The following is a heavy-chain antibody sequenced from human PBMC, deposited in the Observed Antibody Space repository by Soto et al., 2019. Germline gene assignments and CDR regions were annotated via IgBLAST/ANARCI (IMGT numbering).Heavy chain of an antibody. V-gene: IGHV3-9*01. CDR3: VQGRYPTMATPLDH. D-gene: IGHD2-15*01. J-gene: IGHJ4*02. Sequence: SLRLSCAASGFAFYNCGIRLFRQSPGKGLEWVAGISWDSSTIGYADSVKGRFIISRDDAKNSLYLQMDSLRGEDTALYYCVQGRYPTMATPLDHWGQGTQVTVSS. CDR1: GFAFYNCG. CDR2: ISWDSSTI.